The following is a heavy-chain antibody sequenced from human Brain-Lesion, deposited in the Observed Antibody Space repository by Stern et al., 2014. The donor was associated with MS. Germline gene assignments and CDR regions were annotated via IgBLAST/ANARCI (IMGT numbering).Heavy chain of an antibody. CDR2: IIPIFGSP. CDR3: AKDGPALVTNWFDP. CDR1: GGTFGTHP. J-gene: IGHJ5*02. D-gene: IGHD5-18*01. Sequence: VQLVESGPEVKKPGSSVQVSCKASGGTFGTHPITWLRQAPGQGLEWMGRIIPIFGSPNYAQKFQGRVTITADRSTTTVYMKLSSLKSDDAAVYYCAKDGPALVTNWFDPWGRGTLVTVSS. V-gene: IGHV1-69*06.